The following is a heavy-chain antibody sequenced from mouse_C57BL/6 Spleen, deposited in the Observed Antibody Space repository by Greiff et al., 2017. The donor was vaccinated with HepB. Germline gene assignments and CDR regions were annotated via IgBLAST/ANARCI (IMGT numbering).Heavy chain of an antibody. D-gene: IGHD2-3*01. CDR2: ISSGSSTI. J-gene: IGHJ4*01. CDR1: GFTFSDYG. Sequence: EVQLQQSGGGLVKPGGSLKLSCAASGFTFSDYGMHWVRQAPEKGLEWVAYISSGSSTIYYADTVKGRFTISRDNAKNTLFLQMTSLRSEDTAMYYCAYDYAMDYWGQGTSVTVSS. CDR3: AYDYAMDY. V-gene: IGHV5-17*01.